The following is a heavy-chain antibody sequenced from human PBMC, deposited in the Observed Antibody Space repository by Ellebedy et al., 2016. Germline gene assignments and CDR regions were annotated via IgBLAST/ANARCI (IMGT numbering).Heavy chain of an antibody. CDR1: GFTFDDYA. CDR2: ISWNSAAI. CDR3: AKGTMDYLHH. J-gene: IGHJ4*02. D-gene: IGHD3-10*01. Sequence: SLKISXATSGFTFDDYALHWVRQVPGKGLEWVLGISWNSAAIGYGEAVKGRFTISRDSAKNYLYLQMNSLRVEDTALYFCAKGTMDYLHHWGQGTLVTVSS. V-gene: IGHV3-9*01.